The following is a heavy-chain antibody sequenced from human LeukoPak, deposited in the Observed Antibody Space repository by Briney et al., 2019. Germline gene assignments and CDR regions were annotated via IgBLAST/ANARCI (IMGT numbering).Heavy chain of an antibody. CDR1: GYIFTSYG. J-gene: IGHJ4*02. CDR2: ISAYNGNT. D-gene: IGHD5-18*01. Sequence: ASVKVSCKASGYIFTSYGISWVRQAPGQGLEWMGWISAYNGNTNYAQKLQGRVTMTTDTSTSTAYMELRSLRSDDTAVYYCARILRGYSYGSPFDYWGQGTLVTVSS. CDR3: ARILRGYSYGSPFDY. V-gene: IGHV1-18*01.